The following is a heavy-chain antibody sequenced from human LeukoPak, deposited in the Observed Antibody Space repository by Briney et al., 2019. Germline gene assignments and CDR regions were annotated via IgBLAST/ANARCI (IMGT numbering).Heavy chain of an antibody. CDR1: GFTFSSYA. J-gene: IGHJ6*02. CDR2: ISYDGSNK. CDR3: ARVLRFLGWYLGMDV. D-gene: IGHD3-3*01. V-gene: IGHV3-30-3*01. Sequence: GGSLRLSCAASGFTFSSYAMHWVRQAPGKGLEWVAVISYDGSNKYYADSVKGRFTISRDNSKNTLYLQMNSLRAEDTAVYYCARVLRFLGWYLGMDVWGQGTTVTVSS.